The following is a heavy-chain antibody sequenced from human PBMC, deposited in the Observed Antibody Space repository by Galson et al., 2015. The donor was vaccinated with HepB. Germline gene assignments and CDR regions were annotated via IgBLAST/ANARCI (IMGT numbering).Heavy chain of an antibody. CDR3: ARISMTTVTTSWFDP. V-gene: IGHV2-70*01. CDR1: GFSLSSSGMC. D-gene: IGHD4-11*01. J-gene: IGHJ5*02. CDR2: IDWDDDK. Sequence: PALVKPTQTLTLTCTFSGFSLSSSGMCVRWIRQPPGKALEWLALIDWDDDKYYSTSLKTKLTISKDPSKNQVVLTMTNMDPVDTATYYCARISMTTVTTSWFDPWGQGTLVTVSS.